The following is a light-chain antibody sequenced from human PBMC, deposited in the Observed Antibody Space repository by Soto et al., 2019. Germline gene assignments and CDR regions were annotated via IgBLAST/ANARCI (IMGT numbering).Light chain of an antibody. Sequence: EIVLTQSPGTLSLSPVERPTLSCRASQSVSSSYLAWYQQKPGQAPRLLIFRASSKATGIPDRFSVSGSGTYFTLTISRLQPKDFAVYYCQQYGSSPWTFGPRTEVEIK. V-gene: IGKV3-20*01. J-gene: IGKJ1*01. CDR3: QQYGSSPWT. CDR2: RAS. CDR1: QSVSSSY.